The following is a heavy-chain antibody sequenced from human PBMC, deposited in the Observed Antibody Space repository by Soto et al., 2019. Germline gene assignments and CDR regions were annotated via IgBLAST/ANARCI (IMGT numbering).Heavy chain of an antibody. CDR3: AKRPLGYCSGGSCYPPHYFDY. Sequence: EVQLLEFGGGLVQPGGSLRLSCAASGFTLSKNAMSWVRQAPGMGLEWVSGVGGSGDSTYYADSVKGRFTIYRDNSKDTLYLQMNSLRAEDTAVYYCAKRPLGYCSGGSCYPPHYFDYWGQGTLVSVSS. CDR1: GFTLSKNA. V-gene: IGHV3-23*01. J-gene: IGHJ4*02. CDR2: VGGSGDST. D-gene: IGHD2-15*01.